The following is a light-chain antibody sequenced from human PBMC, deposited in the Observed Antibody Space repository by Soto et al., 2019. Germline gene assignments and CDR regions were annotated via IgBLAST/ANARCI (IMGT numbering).Light chain of an antibody. CDR2: GAS. V-gene: IGKV1-9*01. CDR1: PSIASF. CDR3: QQLKGSPGT. J-gene: IGKJ1*01. Sequence: IQLTESASSLSASVGEMVTITCRASPSIASFLAWYPQKPGTAPKLLIYGASTLQSGVPSRFSGSRSGTDYTLTIASLQPEDFATYYCQQLKGSPGTFGQGTKV.